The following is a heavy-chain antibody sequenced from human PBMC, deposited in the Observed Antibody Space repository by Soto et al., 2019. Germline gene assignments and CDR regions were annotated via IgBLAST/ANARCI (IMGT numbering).Heavy chain of an antibody. J-gene: IGHJ4*02. D-gene: IGHD2-2*01. CDR2: ISAYSANT. Sequence: GASVKVSCKASGYTFTSYGINWVRQAPGQGLEWMGWISAYSANTKHAQKLQGRVTMTTDTSTSTAYMELRSLRSDDTAVYYCARDHRTLPGDSWGQGTLVTVSS. V-gene: IGHV1-18*01. CDR3: ARDHRTLPGDS. CDR1: GYTFTSYG.